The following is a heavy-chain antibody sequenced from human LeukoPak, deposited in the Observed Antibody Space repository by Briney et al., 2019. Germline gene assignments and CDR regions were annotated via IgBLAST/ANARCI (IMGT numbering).Heavy chain of an antibody. CDR2: FYSGGST. V-gene: IGHV3-53*01. Sequence: PGGSLRLSCAASGFPVSGKYLSWVRQAPGKGLEWASVFYSGGSTYYADSVKGRFTISRDNSKNTLYLQMNSLRAEDTAVYYCARESGYYDSGGYFDYWGQGTLVTVSS. CDR3: ARESGYYDSGGYFDY. CDR1: GFPVSGKY. J-gene: IGHJ4*02. D-gene: IGHD3-22*01.